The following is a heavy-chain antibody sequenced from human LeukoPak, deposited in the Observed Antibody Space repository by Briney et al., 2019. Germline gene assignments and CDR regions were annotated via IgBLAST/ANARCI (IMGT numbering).Heavy chain of an antibody. CDR2: IYYSGST. CDR1: GGSISSGGSY. CDR3: ARGIPYSNYDFDY. V-gene: IGHV4-31*03. J-gene: IGHJ4*02. D-gene: IGHD4-11*01. Sequence: TLSLTCTVSGGSISSGGSYWSWIRQHPGKGLEWIGYIYYSGSTYYNPSLKSRVTISVDTSKNQFSLKLSSVTAADTAVYYCARGIPYSNYDFDYWGQGTLVTVSS.